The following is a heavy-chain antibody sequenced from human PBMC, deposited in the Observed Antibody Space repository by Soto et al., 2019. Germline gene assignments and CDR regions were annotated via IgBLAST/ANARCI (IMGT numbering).Heavy chain of an antibody. J-gene: IGHJ4*02. CDR2: IYYSGST. D-gene: IGHD4-17*01. CDR1: GGSISSSSYY. V-gene: IGHV4-39*01. Sequence: QLQLQESGPGLVKPSETLSLTCTVSGGSISSSSYYWGWIRQPPGKGLEWIGSIYYSGSTYYNPSLKSRAPISVDTSKTQFSLKLSSLTAADTAVYYCARGFPTVVTLDYWGQGTLVTVSS. CDR3: ARGFPTVVTLDY.